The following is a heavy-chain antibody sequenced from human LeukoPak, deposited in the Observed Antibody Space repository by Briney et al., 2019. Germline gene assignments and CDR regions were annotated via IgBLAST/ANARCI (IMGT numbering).Heavy chain of an antibody. Sequence: SQTLSLTCTVSGGSISSGDYYWSWIRQPPGKGLEWIGEINHSGSTNYNPSLKSRVTISVDTSKNQFSLKLSSVTAADTAVYYCARGGLLWFGSSWGQGTLVTVSS. CDR2: INHSGST. J-gene: IGHJ5*02. D-gene: IGHD3-10*01. CDR1: GGSISSGDYY. CDR3: ARGGLLWFGSS. V-gene: IGHV4-30-4*08.